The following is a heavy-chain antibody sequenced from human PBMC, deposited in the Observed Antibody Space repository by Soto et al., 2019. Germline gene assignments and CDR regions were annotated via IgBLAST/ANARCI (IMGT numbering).Heavy chain of an antibody. CDR2: INHSGST. D-gene: IGHD4-17*01. V-gene: IGHV4-34*01. CDR1: GGSFSGYY. Sequence: SETLSLTCAVYGGSFSGYYWSWIRQPPGKGLEWIGEINHSGSTNYNPSLKSRVTISVDTSKNQFSLKLSSVTAADTAVYYCARGCDYGGNSIYYFDYWCQGTLVTGS. CDR3: ARGCDYGGNSIYYFDY. J-gene: IGHJ4*02.